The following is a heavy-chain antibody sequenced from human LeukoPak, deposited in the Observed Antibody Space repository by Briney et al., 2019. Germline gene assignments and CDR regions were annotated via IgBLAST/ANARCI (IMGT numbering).Heavy chain of an antibody. CDR3: ASLGGAAAGIIFDY. J-gene: IGHJ4*02. D-gene: IGHD6-13*01. CDR1: GFTFSSYG. Sequence: PGRSLRLSRAASGFTFSSYGMHWVRQAPGKGLEWVAVIWYDGSNKYYADSVKGRFTISRDNSKNTLYLQMNSLRAEDTAVYYCASLGGAAAGIIFDYWGQGTLVTVSS. CDR2: IWYDGSNK. V-gene: IGHV3-33*01.